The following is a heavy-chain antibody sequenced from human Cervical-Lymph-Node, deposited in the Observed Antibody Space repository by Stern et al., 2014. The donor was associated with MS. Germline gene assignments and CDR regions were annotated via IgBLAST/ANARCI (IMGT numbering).Heavy chain of an antibody. Sequence: VQLVESGAALRKPGASVEVSCEASGYNFIDYYIHWVRQAPGQGLEWVGWINPPTGDTRYAQKFLGRVAMTRDTSINTAYLELNSLTSDDTAFYYCTRGRGTLLYLHWGQGTLITVSS. J-gene: IGHJ4*02. CDR1: GYNFIDYY. V-gene: IGHV1-2*02. CDR2: INPPTGDT. CDR3: TRGRGTLLYLH. D-gene: IGHD2-15*01.